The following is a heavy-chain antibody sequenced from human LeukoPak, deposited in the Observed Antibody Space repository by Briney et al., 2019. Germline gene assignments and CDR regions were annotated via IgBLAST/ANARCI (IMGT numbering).Heavy chain of an antibody. Sequence: GGSLRLSCAASGFNFSTYWMHWVRQAPGKWLVWVSYINSRGSTTSYADSVKGRFTISRDNAKTTLYLQMNSLRAEDTAVYYCASGQEFCDNTACYIRDTLDSWGQGALVTVSS. CDR3: ASGQEFCDNTACYIRDTLDS. CDR2: INSRGSTT. V-gene: IGHV3-74*01. J-gene: IGHJ4*02. D-gene: IGHD2/OR15-2a*01. CDR1: GFNFSTYW.